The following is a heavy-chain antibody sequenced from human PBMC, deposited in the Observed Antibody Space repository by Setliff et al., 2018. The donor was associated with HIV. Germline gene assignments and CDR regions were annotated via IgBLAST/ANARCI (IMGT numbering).Heavy chain of an antibody. V-gene: IGHV4-61*05. CDR3: ARGVNFDY. Sequence: SETLSLTCTVSGGSISSSSYYWGWIRQPPGKGLEWIGYIYIYNSGSTNYNPSPTSRVTISVDTSRNQFSLKLTSVTAADTAIYYCARGVNFDYWGQGTQVTVSS. J-gene: IGHJ4*02. D-gene: IGHD3-3*01. CDR2: IYIYNSGST. CDR1: GGSISSSSYY.